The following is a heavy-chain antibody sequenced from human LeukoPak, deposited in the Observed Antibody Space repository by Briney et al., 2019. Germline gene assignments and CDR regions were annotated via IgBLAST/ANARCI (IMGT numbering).Heavy chain of an antibody. CDR1: GFTFSSYG. V-gene: IGHV3-30*02. J-gene: IGHJ1*01. CDR2: IRYDGSNK. CDR3: AKGGSVVPAAQYFQH. Sequence: GGSLRLSCAASGFTFSSYGMHWVRQAPGKGLEWVAFIRYDGSNKYYADSVKGRFTISRDNSKNTLYLQMNSLRAEDTAVYYCAKGGSVVPAAQYFQHWGQGTLVTVSS. D-gene: IGHD2-2*01.